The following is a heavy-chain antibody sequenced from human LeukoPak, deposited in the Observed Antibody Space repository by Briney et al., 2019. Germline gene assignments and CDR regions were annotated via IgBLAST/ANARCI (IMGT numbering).Heavy chain of an antibody. Sequence: GSGPTLVNPTQTLTLTCTFSGFSLSTSGMCVSWIRQPPGKALEWPARIDWDDDKYYSTSLKTRLTISKDTSKNQVVLTMTNMDPVDTATYYCARSQYSSGWYYFDYWGQGTLVTVSS. CDR1: GFSLSTSGMC. CDR2: IDWDDDK. D-gene: IGHD6-19*01. CDR3: ARSQYSSGWYYFDY. V-gene: IGHV2-70*11. J-gene: IGHJ4*02.